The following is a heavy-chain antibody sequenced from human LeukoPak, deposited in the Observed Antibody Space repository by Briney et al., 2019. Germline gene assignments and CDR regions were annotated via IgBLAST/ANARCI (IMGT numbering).Heavy chain of an antibody. CDR3: ARVGRGSSPTRNFDY. V-gene: IGHV4-34*01. J-gene: IGHJ4*02. D-gene: IGHD6-13*01. CDR2: INHSGST. CDR1: GGSFSGYY. Sequence: SETLSLTCAVYGGSFSGYYWSWIRQPPGKGLEWIGEINHSGSTNYNPSLKSRVTTSVDTSKNQFSLKLSSVTAADTAVYYCARVGRGSSPTRNFDYWGQGTLVTVSS.